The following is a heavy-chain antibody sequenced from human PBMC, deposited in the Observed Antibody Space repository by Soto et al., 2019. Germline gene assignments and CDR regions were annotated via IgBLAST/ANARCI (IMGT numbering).Heavy chain of an antibody. CDR2: ISYDGSNK. Sequence: GGSLRLSCAASGFTFSSYAMHWVRQAPGKGLEWVAVISYDGSNKYYADSVKGRFTISRDNSKNTLYLQMNSLRAEDTAVYYCARDAVSGWYGGKAFSYFDYWGQGTLVTVSS. CDR3: ARDAVSGWYGGKAFSYFDY. CDR1: GFTFSSYA. J-gene: IGHJ4*02. D-gene: IGHD6-19*01. V-gene: IGHV3-30-3*01.